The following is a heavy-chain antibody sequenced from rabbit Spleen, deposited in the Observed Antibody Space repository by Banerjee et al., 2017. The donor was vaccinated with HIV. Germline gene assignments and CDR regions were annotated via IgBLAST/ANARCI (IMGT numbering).Heavy chain of an antibody. J-gene: IGHJ4*01. CDR1: GFTLSSYY. CDR2: IDPVFGIT. V-gene: IGHV1S7*01. CDR3: VRDKASTSGDYGPYYFDL. Sequence: QSLEESGGDLVKPGGSLTLSCKASGFTLSSYYMNWVRQAPGKGLEWIGYIDPVFGITYYANWVNGRFSISRENAQNTVFLQLNSLTAADTATYFCVRDKASTSGDYGPYYFDLWGPGTLVTVS. D-gene: IGHD1-1*01.